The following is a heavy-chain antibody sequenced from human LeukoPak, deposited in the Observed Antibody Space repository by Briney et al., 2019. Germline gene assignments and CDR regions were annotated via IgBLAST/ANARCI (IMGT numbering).Heavy chain of an antibody. CDR2: IYYSGST. Sequence: SETLSLTCTVSGGSISSYYWSWIRQPPGKGLEWIGYIYYSGSTNYNPSLKSLVTISVDTSKNQFSLKLSSVTAADTAVYYCAREHYYGSGSYYNVNWFDPWGQGTLVTVSS. CDR3: AREHYYGSGSYYNVNWFDP. D-gene: IGHD3-10*01. V-gene: IGHV4-59*01. CDR1: GGSISSYY. J-gene: IGHJ5*02.